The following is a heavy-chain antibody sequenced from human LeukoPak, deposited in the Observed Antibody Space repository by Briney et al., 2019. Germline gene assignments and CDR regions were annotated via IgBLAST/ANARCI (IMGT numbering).Heavy chain of an antibody. CDR3: AIRMGLLYLDAFDI. V-gene: IGHV1-69*05. CDR1: GGTFSSYA. D-gene: IGHD2-15*01. J-gene: IGHJ3*02. Sequence: ASVKVSCKASGGTFSSYAISWVRQAPGQGLEWMGGIIPIFGTANYAQKFQGRVTITTDESTSTAYMELSSLRSEDTAVYYCAIRMGLLYLDAFDIWGQGTMVTVSS. CDR2: IIPIFGTA.